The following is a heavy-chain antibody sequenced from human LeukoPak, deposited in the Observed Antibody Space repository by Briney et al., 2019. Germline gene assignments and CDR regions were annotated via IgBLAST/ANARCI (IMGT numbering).Heavy chain of an antibody. Sequence: GGSLRLSCAASGFTFNYFWMHWVRQVPGKGLVWVSGINNDGTATYYADSVKGRFTISRDSAKNTVYLQMNGLRAEDTTVYYCATVSENWGQGTLVTVSS. CDR1: GFTFNYFW. J-gene: IGHJ4*02. CDR3: ATVSEN. CDR2: INNDGTAT. V-gene: IGHV3-74*01.